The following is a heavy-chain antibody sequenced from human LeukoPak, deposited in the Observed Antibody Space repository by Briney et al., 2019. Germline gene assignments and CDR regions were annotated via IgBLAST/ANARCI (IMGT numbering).Heavy chain of an antibody. CDR1: GFTFSSYS. V-gene: IGHV3-21*01. CDR2: ISSSSSYI. D-gene: IGHD1-26*01. Sequence: GASLRLSCAASGFTFSSYSMNWVRQAPGKGLEWISSISSSSSYIHSADSVRGRFTISRNNSKNSLFLQMNSLRAEDTAVYYCARDEWGDAFDIWGEGTMVTVFS. J-gene: IGHJ3*02. CDR3: ARDEWGDAFDI.